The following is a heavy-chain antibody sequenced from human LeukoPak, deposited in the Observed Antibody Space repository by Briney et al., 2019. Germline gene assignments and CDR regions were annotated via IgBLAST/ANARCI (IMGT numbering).Heavy chain of an antibody. Sequence: GGSLRLSCAASGFTFSDYYMSWIRQAPGKGLEWVSYISSSGSTIYYADSVKGRLTISRDNAKNSLYLQMNSLRAEDTAVYYCARDLEFDFWSGYWRPESSGMDVWGQGTTVTVSS. CDR1: GFTFSDYY. V-gene: IGHV3-11*01. D-gene: IGHD3-3*01. CDR3: ARDLEFDFWSGYWRPESSGMDV. CDR2: ISSSGSTI. J-gene: IGHJ6*02.